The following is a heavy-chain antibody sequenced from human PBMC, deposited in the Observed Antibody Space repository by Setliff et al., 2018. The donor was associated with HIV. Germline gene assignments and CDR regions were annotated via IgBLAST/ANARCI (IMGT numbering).Heavy chain of an antibody. CDR3: ARVPSSGWYGGHHYMDV. Sequence: SLTCTVSGGSITGHYWSWIRQPPGKGLEWIGYIHYSGSINYNPSLKSRVTISGDSSKNRVSLMLSSVTAADTAVYFCARVPSSGWYGGHHYMDVWGKGAAVTVSS. CDR2: IHYSGSI. D-gene: IGHD6-19*01. V-gene: IGHV4-59*11. J-gene: IGHJ6*03. CDR1: GGSITGHY.